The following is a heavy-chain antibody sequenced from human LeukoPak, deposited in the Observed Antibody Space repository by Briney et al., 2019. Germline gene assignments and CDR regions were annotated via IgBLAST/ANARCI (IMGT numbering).Heavy chain of an antibody. CDR1: GFTFDDYA. D-gene: IGHD6-13*01. CDR3: TTDRGYSTLDD. V-gene: IGHV3-9*01. J-gene: IGHJ4*02. Sequence: GGSLRLSCAASGFTFDDYAMHWVRQAPGKGLEWVSGISWNSGSIGYADSVKGRFTISRDNAKNSLYLQMDSLRTDDTAVYYCTTDRGYSTLDDWGQGTLVTVSS. CDR2: ISWNSGSI.